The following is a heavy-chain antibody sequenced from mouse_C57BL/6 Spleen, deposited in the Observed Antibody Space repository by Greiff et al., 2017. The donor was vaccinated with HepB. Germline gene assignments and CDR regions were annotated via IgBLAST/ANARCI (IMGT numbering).Heavy chain of an antibody. V-gene: IGHV1-50*01. D-gene: IGHD1-1*01. Sequence: QVQLQQPGAELVKPGASVKLSCKASGYTFTSYWMQWVKQRPGQGLEWIGEIDPSDSYTNYNQKFTGKATLTVDTSSSTAYMQLSSLTSEDSAVYYCARYYGYYFDYWGQGTTLTVSS. CDR2: IDPSDSYT. J-gene: IGHJ2*01. CDR1: GYTFTSYW. CDR3: ARYYGYYFDY.